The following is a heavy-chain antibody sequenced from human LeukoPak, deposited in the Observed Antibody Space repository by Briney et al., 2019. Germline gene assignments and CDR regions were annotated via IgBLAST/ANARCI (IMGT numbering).Heavy chain of an antibody. CDR1: RFTFSSYW. CDR2: IKQDGSEK. D-gene: IGHD3-22*01. Sequence: GGSLRLSCAASRFTFSSYWMSWVRQAPGKGPEWVANIKQDGSEKYYVDSVKGRFTISRDNAKNSLYLQMNSLRAEDTAVYYCARDAAYYYDSSGYSTFDYWGQGTLVTVSS. V-gene: IGHV3-7*01. CDR3: ARDAAYYYDSSGYSTFDY. J-gene: IGHJ4*02.